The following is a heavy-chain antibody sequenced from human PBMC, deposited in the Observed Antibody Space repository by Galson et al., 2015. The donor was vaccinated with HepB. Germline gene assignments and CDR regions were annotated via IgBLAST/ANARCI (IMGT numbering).Heavy chain of an antibody. D-gene: IGHD3-10*01. Sequence: SLRLSCAASGFSFSFYTMNWVRQAPGKGLEWVSYISSSSSYTNYADSVKGRFTISRDNAKNSLYLQMNSLRAEDTAVYYCARDSRGPPIWGQGTMVTVSS. CDR3: ARDSRGPPI. J-gene: IGHJ3*02. CDR1: GFSFSFYT. V-gene: IGHV3-21*05. CDR2: ISSSSSYT.